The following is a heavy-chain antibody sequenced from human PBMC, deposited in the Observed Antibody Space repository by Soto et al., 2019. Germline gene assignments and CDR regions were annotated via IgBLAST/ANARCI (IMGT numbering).Heavy chain of an antibody. Sequence: PGGSLRLSCAASGFSFSDYGMHWVRQAPGKGLEWVAVIWYDGNNKYYVDSVKGRFTISRDNAKNSLYLQMNSLRAEDTAVYYCARALYDFWSGYYPDAFDIWGQGTMVTVSS. D-gene: IGHD3-3*01. CDR3: ARALYDFWSGYYPDAFDI. CDR1: GFSFSDYG. J-gene: IGHJ3*02. V-gene: IGHV3-33*01. CDR2: IWYDGNNK.